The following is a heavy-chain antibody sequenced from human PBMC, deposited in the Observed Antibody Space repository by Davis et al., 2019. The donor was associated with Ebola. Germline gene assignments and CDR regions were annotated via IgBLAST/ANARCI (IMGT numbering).Heavy chain of an antibody. V-gene: IGHV3-66*02. J-gene: IGHJ5*02. CDR1: GFIFRNAW. CDR3: VRDDGDSVEDGWFDP. D-gene: IGHD4-17*01. Sequence: GESLKISCAASGFIFRNAWVNWVRQAPGKGPEWVSVIYSVGTTYYADSVKGRFSISRDKSKNTVYLQMDSLRAEDTAVYYCVRDDGDSVEDGWFDPWGQGTLVTVSS. CDR2: IYSVGTT.